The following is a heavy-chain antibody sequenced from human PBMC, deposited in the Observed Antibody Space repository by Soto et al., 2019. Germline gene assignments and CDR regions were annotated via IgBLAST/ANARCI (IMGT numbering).Heavy chain of an antibody. CDR2: ISAYNGNT. D-gene: IGHD3-10*01. J-gene: IGHJ4*02. V-gene: IGHV1-18*01. Sequence: QVQLVQSGAEVKKPGASVKVSCKASGYTFTSYGISWVRQAPGQGLEWMGWISAYNGNTNYAQKLQGRVTRTTDTSPSTAYMELRRLRSDDTAVYYCAGDKGDGSGSYYGYWGQGTLVTVSS. CDR3: AGDKGDGSGSYYGY. CDR1: GYTFTSYG.